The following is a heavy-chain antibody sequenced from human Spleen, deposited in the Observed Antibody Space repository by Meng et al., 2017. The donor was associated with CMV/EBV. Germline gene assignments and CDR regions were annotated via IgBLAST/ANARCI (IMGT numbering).Heavy chain of an antibody. Sequence: GESLKISCAASGFTFSSYSMNWVRQAPGKGLEWVSYISSSSSTIYYADSVKGRFTISRDNAKNSLYLQMDSLRVEDTAVYYCARDPLRGSPDYLDYWGQGALVTVSS. D-gene: IGHD1-26*01. V-gene: IGHV3-48*04. CDR2: ISSSSSTI. CDR1: GFTFSSYS. CDR3: ARDPLRGSPDYLDY. J-gene: IGHJ4*02.